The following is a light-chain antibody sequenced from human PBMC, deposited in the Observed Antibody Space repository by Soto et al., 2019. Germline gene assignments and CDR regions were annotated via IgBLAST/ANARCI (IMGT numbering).Light chain of an antibody. CDR3: QQSFLTPFT. J-gene: IGKJ4*01. CDR2: GAS. V-gene: IGKV1-39*01. Sequence: DIQMTQSPSSLSASVGDRVTITCRASQSISSYLNWYQQKPGKAPKVLIFGASSLHTGVPSRFSGSGSGTDFTLTISSLQLEDFAIYFCQQSFLTPFTFGGGSKVEIK. CDR1: QSISSY.